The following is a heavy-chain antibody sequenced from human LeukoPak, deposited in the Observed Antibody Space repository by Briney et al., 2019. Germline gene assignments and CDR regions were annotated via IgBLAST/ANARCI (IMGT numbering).Heavy chain of an antibody. D-gene: IGHD5-18*01. Sequence: PSETLSLTCTVSGGSIRNYYWSWIRQPPAKGLDWIAYIDYRGSTTYNPSLKSRVTISVDTSRNQFSLKLSSVTAADTAVYYCARSRSGYSYDHAAFDIWGQGTMVTVSS. CDR3: ARSRSGYSYDHAAFDI. CDR1: GGSIRNYY. V-gene: IGHV4-59*01. CDR2: IDYRGST. J-gene: IGHJ3*02.